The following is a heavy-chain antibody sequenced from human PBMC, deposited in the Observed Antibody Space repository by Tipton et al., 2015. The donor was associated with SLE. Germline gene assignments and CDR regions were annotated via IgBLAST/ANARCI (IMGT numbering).Heavy chain of an antibody. CDR2: LNPNSGNA. J-gene: IGHJ4*02. V-gene: IGHV1-8*03. D-gene: IGHD3-9*01. CDR3: ARSGGPSDDISTGPDLNFDY. CDR1: GYTFTSYK. Sequence: QVQLVQSGAEVRKSGASVKVSCTTSGYTFTSYKINWVRQATGQGLEWMGWLNPNSGNAGFAEKFQGRVTITRDTSISTAYMELSSLRSEDTAVYYCARSGGPSDDISTGPDLNFDYWGQGTLVTVSS.